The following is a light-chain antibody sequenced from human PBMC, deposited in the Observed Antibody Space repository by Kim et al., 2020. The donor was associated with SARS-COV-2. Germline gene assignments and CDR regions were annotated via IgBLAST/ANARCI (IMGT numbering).Light chain of an antibody. V-gene: IGKV1-33*01. CDR3: QQYNNLQAIT. CDR1: QDIRKS. J-gene: IGKJ5*01. CDR2: DAS. Sequence: DIQLTQSPSSVSASVGDSVTITCQASQDIRKSLNWYQHKPGKAPELLISDASTLRTGVPSRFSGSASGTHFTFTISNLQPEDIATYYCQQYNNLQAITFGQGTRLEIK.